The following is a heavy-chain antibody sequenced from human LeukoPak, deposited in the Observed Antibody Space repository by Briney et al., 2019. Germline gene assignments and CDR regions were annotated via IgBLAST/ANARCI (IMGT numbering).Heavy chain of an antibody. CDR1: GFTFSSYW. V-gene: IGHV3-7*01. CDR2: IKQDGSEK. CDR3: ARDGYCSSTSCYKSPWFDP. Sequence: GGSLRLSCAASGFTFSSYWMSWVRQAPGKGLEWVANIKQDGSEKYYVDSVKGRSTISRDNAKNSLYLQMNSLRAEDTAVYYCARDGYCSSTSCYKSPWFDPWGQGTLVTVSS. D-gene: IGHD2-2*02. J-gene: IGHJ5*02.